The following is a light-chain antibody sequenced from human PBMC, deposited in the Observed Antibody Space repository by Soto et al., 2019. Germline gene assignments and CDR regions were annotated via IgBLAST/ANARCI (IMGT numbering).Light chain of an antibody. J-gene: IGKJ5*01. CDR1: QDITNY. V-gene: IGKV1-33*01. CDR3: QQYDHLPSIT. CDR2: DAS. Sequence: DIQMTQSPSSLSASVGDRVTITCQASQDITNYLNWYQQKPGKAPKLLIYDASNLQTGVPSRCSGSGYGTDFTFTISSLQPEDVATYYCQQYDHLPSITFGQGTRLDFK.